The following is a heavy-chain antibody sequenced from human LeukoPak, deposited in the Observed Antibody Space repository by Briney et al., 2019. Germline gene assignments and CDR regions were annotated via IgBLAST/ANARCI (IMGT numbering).Heavy chain of an antibody. CDR1: GYTFTSYD. CDR2: MNPNSGNT. V-gene: IGHV1-8*01. J-gene: IGHJ6*03. Sequence: ASVKVSCKASGYTFTSYDINWVRQATGQGLEWMGWMNPNSGNTGYAQKFQGRVTVTRNTSISTAYMELSSLRSEDTAVYYCARLGRTPRPDYYYYMDVWGKGTTVTVSS. CDR3: ARLGRTPRPDYYYYMDV.